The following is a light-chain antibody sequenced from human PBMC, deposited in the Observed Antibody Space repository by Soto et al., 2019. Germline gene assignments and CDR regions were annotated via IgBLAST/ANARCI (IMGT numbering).Light chain of an antibody. CDR2: DAS. CDR3: QHCGISPHT. J-gene: IGKJ1*01. V-gene: IGKV3-20*01. Sequence: EVVLPQSPGTLSLSPGERATLSCRASQSVGSSYLAWYQQKPGQAPRLLIYDASSRATGIPDRFSGSGSGTDFTLTISRLEPEDFAVYFCQHCGISPHTFGQGTKVDIK. CDR1: QSVGSSY.